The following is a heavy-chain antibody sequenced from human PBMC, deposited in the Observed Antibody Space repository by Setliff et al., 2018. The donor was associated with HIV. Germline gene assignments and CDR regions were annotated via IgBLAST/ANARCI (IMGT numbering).Heavy chain of an antibody. Sequence: GESLKISCKTSGYRFNDYWIGWVRQMPGKGLEWMGNIYPGESATEYNPSFEGQVTISADNSISTASLQWSSLKASDSAIFYCARNHLNYASGNTKTSGAYYFDSWGQGTLVTVSS. CDR3: ARNHLNYASGNTKTSGAYYFDS. D-gene: IGHD3-10*01. V-gene: IGHV5-51*01. J-gene: IGHJ4*02. CDR1: GYRFNDYW. CDR2: IYPGESAT.